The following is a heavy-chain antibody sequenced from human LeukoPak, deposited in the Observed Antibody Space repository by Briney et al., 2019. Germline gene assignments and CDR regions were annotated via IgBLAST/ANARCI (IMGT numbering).Heavy chain of an antibody. CDR2: INWNGAST. J-gene: IGHJ4*02. Sequence: PGGSLRLSCAASGFTFDDYGMSWVRQAPGKGLEWVSGINWNGASTRYADSVKGRFTISRDNAKNSLYLQMNSLRAEDTALYYCARRGSSAGGFDYWGQGTLVTVSS. D-gene: IGHD1-26*01. CDR1: GFTFDDYG. CDR3: ARRGSSAGGFDY. V-gene: IGHV3-20*04.